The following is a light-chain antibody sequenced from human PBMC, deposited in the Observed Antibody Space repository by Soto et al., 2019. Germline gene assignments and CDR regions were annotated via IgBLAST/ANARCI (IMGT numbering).Light chain of an antibody. V-gene: IGKV1-39*01. CDR3: QQSYSTPRT. CDR1: QSISNY. Sequence: DIQMPQSPSSLSASVGDRVTITCRASQSISNYLNWYQQKPGKAPKLLMYAASSLQSGVPSRFGGSGSGTDFTLTIISLQPEDFATYYCQQSYSTPRTFGQGTKVEIK. J-gene: IGKJ1*01. CDR2: AAS.